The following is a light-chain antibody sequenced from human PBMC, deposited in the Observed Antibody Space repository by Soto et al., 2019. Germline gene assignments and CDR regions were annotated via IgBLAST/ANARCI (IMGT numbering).Light chain of an antibody. CDR3: SSYAPSDVV. Sequence: QSALTQPPSASGSPGQSVTISCTGTPSDVGGSNSVSWYQQHPGKAPNLMIYDVNKRPSGVPDRFSGSKSGNTASLTVSGLQAAVEAYYFCSSYAPSDVVFGGGTKLTVL. V-gene: IGLV2-8*01. CDR2: DVN. J-gene: IGLJ2*01. CDR1: PSDVGGSNS.